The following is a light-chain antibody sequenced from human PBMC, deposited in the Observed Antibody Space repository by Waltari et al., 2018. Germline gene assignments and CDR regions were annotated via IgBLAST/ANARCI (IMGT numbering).Light chain of an antibody. CDR1: QDINSY. CDR3: QLYYNYPWT. CDR2: ASS. Sequence: AIRMSQSPASISASSGDSVTITCRASQDINSYLAWFQQKPGKAPKLLIYASSSLQGEGPSRVSGSGSGTEFTLTITSLQYEDFASYYCQLYYNYPWTFRQGTRVEIK. V-gene: IGKV1-8*01. J-gene: IGKJ1*01.